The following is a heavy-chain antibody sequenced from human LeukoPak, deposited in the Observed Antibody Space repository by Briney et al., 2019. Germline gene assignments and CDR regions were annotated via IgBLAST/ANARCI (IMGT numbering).Heavy chain of an antibody. V-gene: IGHV4-34*01. CDR3: ARGNLVAAAGTYYFDY. CDR1: GGSFSGYY. Sequence: SETLSPTCAVYGGSFSGYYWSWIRQPPGKGLEWIGEINHSGSTNYNPSLKSRVTISVDTSKNQFSLKLSSVTAADTAVYYCARGNLVAAAGTYYFDYWGQGTLVTVSS. D-gene: IGHD6-13*01. J-gene: IGHJ4*02. CDR2: INHSGST.